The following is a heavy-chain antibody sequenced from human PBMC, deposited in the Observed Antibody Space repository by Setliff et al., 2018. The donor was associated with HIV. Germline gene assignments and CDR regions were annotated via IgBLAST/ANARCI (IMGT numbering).Heavy chain of an antibody. V-gene: IGHV1-18*01. Sequence: GASVKVSCKASGYTFTSYGFSWVRQAPGQGLEWMGWISAYNGHTNYAQKLQGRVTMTTDTSTSTAYMELRTLRSDDTAVYYGATSSRIYYYSYMDVWVKGTSVTVS. D-gene: IGHD2-2*01. CDR2: ISAYNGHT. CDR1: GYTFTSYG. J-gene: IGHJ6*03. CDR3: ATSSRIYYYSYMDV.